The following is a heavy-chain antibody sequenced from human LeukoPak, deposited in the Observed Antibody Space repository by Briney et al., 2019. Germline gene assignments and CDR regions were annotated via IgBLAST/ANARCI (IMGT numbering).Heavy chain of an antibody. V-gene: IGHV4-4*02. CDR3: ARDIPIITMVRGVIMTNWYFDL. CDR1: GGSISSSNW. CDR2: IYHSGST. D-gene: IGHD3-10*01. J-gene: IGHJ2*01. Sequence: SGTLSLTCAVSGGSISSSNWWSWVRQPPGKGLEWIGEIYHSGSTNYNPSLKSRVTISVDKSKNQFSLKLSSVTAADTAVYYCARDIPIITMVRGVIMTNWYFDLWGRGTLVTVSS.